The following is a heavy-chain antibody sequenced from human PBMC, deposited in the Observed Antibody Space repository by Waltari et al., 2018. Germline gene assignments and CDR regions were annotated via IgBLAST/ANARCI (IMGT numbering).Heavy chain of an antibody. CDR1: GYSISSGYY. J-gene: IGHJ6*02. Sequence: QVQLQESGPGLVKPSETLSLTCAVSGYSISSGYYWGWIRQPPGKGLEWIGSIYHSGSTYYTPSLKSRVTISVDTSKNQFSLKLSSVTAADTAVYYCARDTPPLPSVPPEYYYGMDVWGQGTTVTVSS. CDR2: IYHSGST. CDR3: ARDTPPLPSVPPEYYYGMDV. V-gene: IGHV4-38-2*02.